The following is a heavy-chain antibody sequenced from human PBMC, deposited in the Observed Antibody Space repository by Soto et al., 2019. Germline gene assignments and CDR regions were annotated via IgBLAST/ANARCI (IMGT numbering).Heavy chain of an antibody. V-gene: IGHV3-53*01. J-gene: IGHJ1*01. CDR3: ARDRVESGYPEYFQH. D-gene: IGHD3-22*01. CDR1: GFTVSSNY. Sequence: EVQLVESGGGLIQPGGSLRLSCAASGFTVSSNYMSWVRQAPGKGLEWVSVIYSGGSTYYADSVKGRFTISRDNSKNTLYLQMNRLRAEDTAVYSGARDRVESGYPEYFQHWGQGTLVTVSS. CDR2: IYSGGST.